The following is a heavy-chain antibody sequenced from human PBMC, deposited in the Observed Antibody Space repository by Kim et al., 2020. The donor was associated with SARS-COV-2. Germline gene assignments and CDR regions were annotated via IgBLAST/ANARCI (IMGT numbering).Heavy chain of an antibody. Sequence: IYYADSVKGRFTISRDNAKNSLYLQMNSLRAEDTAVYYCARGYGGNLFDYWGQGTLVTVSS. J-gene: IGHJ4*02. CDR2: I. D-gene: IGHD2-21*02. CDR3: ARGYGGNLFDY. V-gene: IGHV3-11*04.